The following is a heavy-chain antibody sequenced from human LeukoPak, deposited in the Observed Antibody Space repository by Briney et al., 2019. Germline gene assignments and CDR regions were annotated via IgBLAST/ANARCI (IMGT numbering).Heavy chain of an antibody. J-gene: IGHJ3*02. Sequence: SVKVSCKASGGTFSSYAISWVRQAPGQGLEWMGRIIPIFGAANYAQRFQGRVSITTDESTITAYMELSSLRSEDTAVYYCARGFYYDSSGYNYGGFDIWGQGKMVTVSS. CDR3: ARGFYYDSSGYNYGGFDI. CDR1: GGTFSSYA. CDR2: IIPIFGAA. V-gene: IGHV1-69*05. D-gene: IGHD3-22*01.